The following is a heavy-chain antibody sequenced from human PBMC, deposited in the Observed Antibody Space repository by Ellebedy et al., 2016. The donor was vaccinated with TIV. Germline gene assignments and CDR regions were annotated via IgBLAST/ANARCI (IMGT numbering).Heavy chain of an antibody. CDR1: AFTFSTYD. V-gene: IGHV3-23*01. D-gene: IGHD5-24*01. J-gene: IGHJ4*02. CDR2: IDASGDTT. Sequence: PGGSLRLSCAPSAFTFSTYDMTCVRQAPGNGLAWVSVIDASGDTTHYADSVKGRFTISRDNGKNTLYLQMNNERAEDTAVYHCAKGGWQDDWGQGTLVTVSS. CDR3: AKGGWQDD.